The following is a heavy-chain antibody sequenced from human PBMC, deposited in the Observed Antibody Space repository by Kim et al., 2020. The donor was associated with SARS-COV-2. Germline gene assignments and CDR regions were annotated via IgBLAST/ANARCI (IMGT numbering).Heavy chain of an antibody. CDR2: ITGSGSYT. CDR1: GFTFSTYA. Sequence: GGSLRLSCAASGFTFSTYAMTWVRQAPGKGLEWVSGITGSGSYTYYADSVKGRFTISRDTSKNTLYLQMNSLRVEDTAVYYCAKERSFDSSPLIDHWGQGTLVTVSP. CDR3: AKERSFDSSPLIDH. J-gene: IGHJ4*02. D-gene: IGHD3-22*01. V-gene: IGHV3-23*01.